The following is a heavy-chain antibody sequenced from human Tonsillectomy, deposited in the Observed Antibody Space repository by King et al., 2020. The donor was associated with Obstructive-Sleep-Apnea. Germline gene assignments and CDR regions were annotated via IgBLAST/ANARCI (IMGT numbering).Heavy chain of an antibody. Sequence: QLQESGPGLVRPSETLSLTCTVSGGSISGSSYYWGWIRQPPGKGLEWIGSIYYTGSTYYNPSLKSRLTISVDTSKNQFSLRLSSLTAADTAVYYCAGSRSSSTGYGMDVWGQGTTVTVSS. CDR3: AGSRSSSTGYGMDV. CDR1: GGSISGSSYY. V-gene: IGHV4-39*07. J-gene: IGHJ6*02. D-gene: IGHD6-6*01. CDR2: IYYTGST.